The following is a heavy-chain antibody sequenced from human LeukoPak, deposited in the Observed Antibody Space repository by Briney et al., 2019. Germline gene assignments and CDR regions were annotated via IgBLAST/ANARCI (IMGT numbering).Heavy chain of an antibody. CDR2: IYHSGNT. CDR3: ARDNYYDSGGHFDY. CDR1: GGSFSGYY. J-gene: IGHJ4*02. Sequence: PSETLSLTCAVYGGSFSGYYWSWIRQPPGKGLEWIGQIYHSGNTNYNPSLKGRVTISVDKSKNQFSLKLTSVTAADTAVYYCARDNYYDSGGHFDYWGQGILVTVSS. D-gene: IGHD3-22*01. V-gene: IGHV4-34*01.